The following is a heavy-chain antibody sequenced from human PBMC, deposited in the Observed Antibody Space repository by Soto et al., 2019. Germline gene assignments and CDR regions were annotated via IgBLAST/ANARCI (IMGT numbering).Heavy chain of an antibody. CDR3: VRVGGWDVEKTFYD. J-gene: IGHJ4*02. CDR1: GGTFSSYA. D-gene: IGHD6-19*01. CDR2: IIPIFGTA. Sequence: SVKVSCKASGGTFSSYAIRWVRQASGQGLEWMGGIIPIFGTANYAQKFQGRVTTTADKSTSTAYMELSSLRSADTAVYYCVRVGGWDVEKTFYDFGQGTLVTVSS. V-gene: IGHV1-69*06.